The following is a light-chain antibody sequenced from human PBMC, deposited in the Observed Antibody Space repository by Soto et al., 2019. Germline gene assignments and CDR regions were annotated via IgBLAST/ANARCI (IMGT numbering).Light chain of an antibody. J-gene: IGLJ1*01. CDR2: NNN. V-gene: IGLV1-44*01. Sequence: QSVLTQPPSASGTPGQRVTISCSGSSSNIGSNTVNWYQQLPGTAPKLLIYNNNQRPSGVPDRFSGSTSGTSASLAISGLQSEDEADYYCAAWDDSLNGYVFGTGTKLTVL. CDR1: SSNIGSNT. CDR3: AAWDDSLNGYV.